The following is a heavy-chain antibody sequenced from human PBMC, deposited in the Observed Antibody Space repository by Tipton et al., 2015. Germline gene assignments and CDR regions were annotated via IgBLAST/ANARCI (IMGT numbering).Heavy chain of an antibody. CDR2: INHSGST. J-gene: IGHJ6*02. Sequence: TLSLTCAVSGGSFSGYYWSWVRQPPGMGLEWIGDINHSGSTNYNPSLKSRVTMSVDTSKNQFSLKLSSVTAADTAVYYCARDTMLRLGELSLSVGSPSWRRSYYYGMDVWGQGTTVTVSS. CDR1: GGSFSGYY. V-gene: IGHV4-34*01. D-gene: IGHD3-16*02. CDR3: ARDTMLRLGELSLSVGSPSWRRSYYYGMDV.